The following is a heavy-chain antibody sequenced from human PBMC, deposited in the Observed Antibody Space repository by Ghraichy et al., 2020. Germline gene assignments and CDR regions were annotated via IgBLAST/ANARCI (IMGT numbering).Heavy chain of an antibody. CDR3: ARHVYSNYGYFDL. V-gene: IGHV4-39*01. J-gene: IGHJ2*01. Sequence: SETLSLTCTVSGGSISSSSYYWGWIRQPPGKGLEWIGSIYYSGSTYYNPSLKSRVTISVDTSKNQFSLKLSSVTAADTAVYYCARHVYSNYGYFDLWGRGTLVTVSS. CDR2: IYYSGST. CDR1: GGSISSSSYY. D-gene: IGHD4-11*01.